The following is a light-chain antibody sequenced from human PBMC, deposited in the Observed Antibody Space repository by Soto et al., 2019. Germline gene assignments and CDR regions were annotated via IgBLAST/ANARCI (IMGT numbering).Light chain of an antibody. J-gene: IGLJ2*01. V-gene: IGLV1-47*02. CDR1: SSNIGSNY. Sequence: QPVLTQPPSASGTPGQRVTISCSGSSSNIGSNYVYWYQQLPGTAPKLLIYSNNQRPSGVPDRFSGSKSGTSASLAISGLRSEDEADYYCAAWDDSLSGLVFGGGTKLTV. CDR3: AAWDDSLSGLV. CDR2: SNN.